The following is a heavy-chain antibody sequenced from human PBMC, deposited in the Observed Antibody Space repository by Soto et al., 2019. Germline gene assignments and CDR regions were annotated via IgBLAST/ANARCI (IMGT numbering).Heavy chain of an antibody. CDR3: ARDRPGIKTYEAFDI. CDR1: GYTFTSYD. Sequence: ASVKVSCKASGYTFTSYDINWVRQATGQGPEWMGWMSPNTGTIVYAQKFQGRVTMTRNTSTSTAYMTLSSLRSEDTAVYYCARDRPGIKTYEAFDIWGQGTTVTVSS. CDR2: MSPNTGTI. D-gene: IGHD1-20*01. J-gene: IGHJ3*02. V-gene: IGHV1-8*01.